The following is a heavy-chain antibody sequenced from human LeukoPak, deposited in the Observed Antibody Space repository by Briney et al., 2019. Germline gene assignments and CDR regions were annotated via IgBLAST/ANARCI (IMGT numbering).Heavy chain of an antibody. J-gene: IGHJ4*02. CDR2: IRYDGSNK. V-gene: IGHV3-30*02. Sequence: PGGSLRLSCAASGFTFSSYGMHWVRQAPGKGLEWVAFIRYDGSNKYYADSVKGRFTISRDNSKNTLYLQMNSLRAEDTAVYYCAKDRGTAMVYFDYWGQGTLVTVSS. CDR3: AKDRGTAMVYFDY. CDR1: GFTFSSYG. D-gene: IGHD5-18*01.